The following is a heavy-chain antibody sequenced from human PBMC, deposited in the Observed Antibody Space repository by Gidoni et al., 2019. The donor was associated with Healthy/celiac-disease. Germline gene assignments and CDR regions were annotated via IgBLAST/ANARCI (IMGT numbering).Heavy chain of an antibody. CDR3: ASNIHVPEDAFDI. J-gene: IGHJ3*02. Sequence: EVQLLESGGGLVQPGGSLRLSCAASGFTFSSYAMSWVRQAPGKGLEWVSAISGGGGSTYYADSVKGRFTISRDNSKNTLYLQMNSRRAEDTAVYYCASNIHVPEDAFDIWGQGTMVTVSS. CDR1: GFTFSSYA. V-gene: IGHV3-23*01. CDR2: ISGGGGST. D-gene: IGHD6-6*01.